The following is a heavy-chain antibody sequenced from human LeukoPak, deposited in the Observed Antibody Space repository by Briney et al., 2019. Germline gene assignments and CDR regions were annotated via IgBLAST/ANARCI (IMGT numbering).Heavy chain of an antibody. CDR3: ASEMVRGASYYFDY. CDR2: INPNSGGT. J-gene: IGHJ4*02. D-gene: IGHD3-10*01. V-gene: IGHV1-2*02. CDR1: GYTFTGYY. Sequence: ASVTVSCKASGYTFTGYYMHWVRQAPGQGLEWMGWINPNSGGTTYAHKFQGRVTMTRDTSISTAYMELSRLRSDDTAVYYCASEMVRGASYYFDYWGQGTLVTVSS.